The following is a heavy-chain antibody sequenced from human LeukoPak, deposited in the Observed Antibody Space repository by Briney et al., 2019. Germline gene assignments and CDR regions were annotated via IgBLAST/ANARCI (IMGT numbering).Heavy chain of an antibody. CDR1: GFTFSSYS. Sequence: GGTLRLSCAASGFTFSSYSMNWVRQAPGKGLEWVSSISSSSSYIYYADSVKGRFTISRYNAKNSLYLQMNSLRAEDTAVYYCARDFVSSRYRYADYWGQGTLVTVSS. J-gene: IGHJ4*02. V-gene: IGHV3-21*01. CDR2: ISSSSSYI. CDR3: ARDFVSSRYRYADY. D-gene: IGHD5-18*01.